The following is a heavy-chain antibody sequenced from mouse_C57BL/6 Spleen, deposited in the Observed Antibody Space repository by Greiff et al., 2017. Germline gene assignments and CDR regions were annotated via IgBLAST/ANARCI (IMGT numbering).Heavy chain of an antibody. CDR1: GYTFTDYY. CDR3: AYGNYLAWFAY. V-gene: IGHV1-26*01. Sequence: VQLQQSGPELVKPGASVKISCKASGYTFTDYYMNWVKQSHGKSLEWIGDINPNNGGTSYNQKFKGKDTLTVDKSSSTAYMELRSLTSEDSAVYYCAYGNYLAWFAYWGQGTLVTVSA. D-gene: IGHD2-1*01. J-gene: IGHJ3*01. CDR2: INPNNGGT.